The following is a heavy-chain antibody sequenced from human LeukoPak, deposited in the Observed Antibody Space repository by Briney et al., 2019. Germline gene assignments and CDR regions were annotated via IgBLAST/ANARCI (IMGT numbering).Heavy chain of an antibody. D-gene: IGHD4-17*01. J-gene: IGHJ4*02. CDR2: IKEDESEK. Sequence: GGSLRLSCAASGFTLSSYSMSWVRQAPGKGLEWVANIKEDESEKYYVDSVKGRFTISRDNAKNSVFLQMNSLTAEDTAVYYCARDNGDYFDFWGQGILVTVSS. CDR1: GFTLSSYS. V-gene: IGHV3-7*01. CDR3: ARDNGDYFDF.